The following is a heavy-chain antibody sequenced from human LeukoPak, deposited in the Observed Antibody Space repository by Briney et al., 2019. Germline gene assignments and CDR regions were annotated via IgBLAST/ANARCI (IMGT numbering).Heavy chain of an antibody. Sequence: GGSLRLSCAASGFTFDDYAMHWVRQAPGKGLEWVSGISWNSGSIGYADSVKGRFTISRDNAKNSLYLQMNSLRAEDMALYYCAKGSYCSSTSCYLDYWGQGTLVTVSS. D-gene: IGHD2-2*01. CDR1: GFTFDDYA. CDR2: ISWNSGSI. J-gene: IGHJ4*02. V-gene: IGHV3-9*03. CDR3: AKGSYCSSTSCYLDY.